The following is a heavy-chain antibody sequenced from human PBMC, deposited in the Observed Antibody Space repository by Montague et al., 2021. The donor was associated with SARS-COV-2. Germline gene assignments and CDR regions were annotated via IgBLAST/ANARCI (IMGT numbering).Heavy chain of an antibody. CDR2: IYYSGST. D-gene: IGHD3-3*01. CDR3: ARGGTIFGVVIRPFDY. J-gene: IGHJ4*02. V-gene: IGHV4-31*03. Sequence: TLSLTCTVSGGSISSGGYYWCWRRQHPGKVLWWIGYIYYSGSTYYXXXLKGRVTIAVDTSKHQFSLKLSSVTAADTAVYYCARGGTIFGVVIRPFDYWGQGTLVTVSS. CDR1: GGSISSGGYY.